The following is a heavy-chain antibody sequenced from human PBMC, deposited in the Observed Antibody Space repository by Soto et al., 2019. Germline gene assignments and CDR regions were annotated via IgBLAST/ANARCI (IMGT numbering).Heavy chain of an antibody. Sequence: GGSLRLSCAASGFTFSSYCMSWVRQAPGKGLEWVSHIFATGGATFYADSVKGRFTISRDASRSTLYLQMNSLGAEDTAVSYCAKCIEVFWNQDAFQIWGQGTMVTVSS. J-gene: IGHJ3*02. CDR1: GFTFSSYC. D-gene: IGHD2-2*01. CDR2: IFATGGAT. CDR3: AKCIEVFWNQDAFQI. V-gene: IGHV3-23*01.